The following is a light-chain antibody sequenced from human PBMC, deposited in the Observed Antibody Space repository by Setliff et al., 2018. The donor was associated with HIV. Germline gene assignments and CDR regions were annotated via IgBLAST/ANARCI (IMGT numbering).Light chain of an antibody. Sequence: QSVLPQPASVSGSPGQSITISCTGTSSDVGGYNFVSWYQQHPGKAPKLMIYDVSNRPSGVSNRFSGSKSGNTASLTISGLQAEDEADYYCSSYTNTPLYVFGTGTKVTV. J-gene: IGLJ1*01. CDR2: DVS. CDR3: SSYTNTPLYV. CDR1: SSDVGGYNF. V-gene: IGLV2-14*03.